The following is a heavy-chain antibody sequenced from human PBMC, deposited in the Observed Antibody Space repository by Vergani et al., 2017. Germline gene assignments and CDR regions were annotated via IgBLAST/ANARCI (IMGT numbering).Heavy chain of an antibody. CDR1: GFTFSSYG. CDR2: IWYDGSNK. J-gene: IGHJ4*02. V-gene: IGHV3-33*01. Sequence: QVQLVESGGGVVQPGRSLRLSCAASGFTFSSYGMHWVRQAPGKGLERVAVIWYDGSNKYYADSVKGRFTISRDNSKSTLYLQMNSLRAEDTAVYYCARDNYGTVSFLDYWGQGTLVTVSS. CDR3: ARDNYGTVSFLDY. D-gene: IGHD3-10*01.